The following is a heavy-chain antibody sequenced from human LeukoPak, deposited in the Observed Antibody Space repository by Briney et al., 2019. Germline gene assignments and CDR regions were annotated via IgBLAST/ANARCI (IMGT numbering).Heavy chain of an antibody. CDR2: ITSSSSYI. V-gene: IGHV3-21*01. CDR3: ARSATSSSSRINCFDA. J-gene: IGHJ5*02. CDR1: GFTFSTYS. Sequence: PGGSLRLSCTASGFTFSTYSMNWVRQAPGTGLEWASSITSSSSYIFYVESVKGRFTISRDNAKTSLHLQMYSLRAEDSAVYYGARSATSSSSRINCFDAWGQGNLFTVSS. D-gene: IGHD6-6*01.